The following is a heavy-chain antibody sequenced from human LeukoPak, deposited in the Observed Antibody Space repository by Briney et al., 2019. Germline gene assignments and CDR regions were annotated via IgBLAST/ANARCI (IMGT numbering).Heavy chain of an antibody. V-gene: IGHV3-30-3*01. Sequence: GRSLRLSCAASGFTFSSYAMHWVRQAPGKGLEWVAVISYDGSNKYYADSVKGRFTISRDNSKNTLYLQMNSLRAEDTAVYYSATDFYYDSSGSYSAANASWGQGTLVTVSS. CDR3: ATDFYYDSSGSYSAANAS. CDR2: ISYDGSNK. D-gene: IGHD3-22*01. J-gene: IGHJ5*02. CDR1: GFTFSSYA.